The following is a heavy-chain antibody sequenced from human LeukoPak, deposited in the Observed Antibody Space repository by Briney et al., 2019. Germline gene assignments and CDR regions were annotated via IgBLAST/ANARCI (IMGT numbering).Heavy chain of an antibody. J-gene: IGHJ4*02. Sequence: PGGSLRLSCAASGFTFSSHSMNWVRQAPGKGLEWVSYISSSSSTIYYADSVKGRFTISRDNAKNSLYLQMNSLRAEDTAVYYCARGGYTSSWYTDYWGQGTLVTVSS. V-gene: IGHV3-48*01. CDR3: ARGGYTSSWYTDY. CDR2: ISSSSSTI. CDR1: GFTFSSHS. D-gene: IGHD6-13*01.